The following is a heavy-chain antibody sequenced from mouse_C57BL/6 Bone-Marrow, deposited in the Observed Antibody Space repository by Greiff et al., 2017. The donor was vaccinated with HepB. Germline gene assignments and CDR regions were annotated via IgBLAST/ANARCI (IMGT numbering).Heavy chain of an antibody. V-gene: IGHV1-59*01. Sequence: QVQLQQPGAELVRPGTSVKLSCKASGYTFTSYWMHWVKQRPVQGLEWIGVIDPSDSYTNYNQKFKGKATLTVDTSSSTAYMQLSSLTSEDSAVYYCAMRPYAMDYWGQGTSVTVSS. J-gene: IGHJ4*01. CDR1: GYTFTSYW. CDR3: AMRPYAMDY. CDR2: IDPSDSYT.